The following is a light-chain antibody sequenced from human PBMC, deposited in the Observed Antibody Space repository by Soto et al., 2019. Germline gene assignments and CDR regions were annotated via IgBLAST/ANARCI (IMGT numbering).Light chain of an antibody. CDR2: EVS. CDR3: SSYAGNNIHYV. V-gene: IGLV2-8*01. J-gene: IGLJ1*01. CDR1: STDVGGYNY. Sequence: QSALTQPPSASGSAGQSVTIPCTGTSTDVGGYNYVSWYQQHPGKAPELMIYEVSKRPSGVPDRFSGSKSGNTASLTVSGLQAEDEADYYCSSYAGNNIHYVFGTGTKVTVL.